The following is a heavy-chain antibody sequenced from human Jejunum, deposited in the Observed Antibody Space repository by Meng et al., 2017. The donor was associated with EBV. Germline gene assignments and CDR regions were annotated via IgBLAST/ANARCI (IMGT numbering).Heavy chain of an antibody. D-gene: IGHD2/OR15-2a*01. Sequence: EGQLLGVGGCLGQQGGSLRSSCAASGFTFTTDAMRWVRQAPGKGLEWVSVITGSGGSTYYADSVKGRFTISRDSSKNTLYLQMNSLRAEDTAVYYCAKLVRDWGQGTLVTVSS. CDR3: AKLVRD. V-gene: IGHV3-23*01. J-gene: IGHJ4*02. CDR1: GFTFTTDA. CDR2: ITGSGGST.